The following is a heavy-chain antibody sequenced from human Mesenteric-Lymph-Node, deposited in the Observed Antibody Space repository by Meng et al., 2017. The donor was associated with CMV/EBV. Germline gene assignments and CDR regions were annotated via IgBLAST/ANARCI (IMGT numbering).Heavy chain of an antibody. Sequence: YSGSFSGYYWSWIRQPPGKGLEWIGEINHSGSTNYNPSLKSRVTISVDTSKNQFSLKLSSVTAEDTAVYYCARFFHDSSGYYFYYFDYWGQGTLVTVSS. D-gene: IGHD3-22*01. V-gene: IGHV4-34*01. J-gene: IGHJ4*02. CDR3: ARFFHDSSGYYFYYFDY. CDR1: SGSFSGYY. CDR2: INHSGST.